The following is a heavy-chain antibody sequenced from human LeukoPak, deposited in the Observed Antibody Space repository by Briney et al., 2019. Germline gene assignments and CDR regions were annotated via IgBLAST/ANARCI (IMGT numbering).Heavy chain of an antibody. V-gene: IGHV1-18*04. CDR2: ISAYNGNT. J-gene: IGHJ4*02. Sequence: PRASVKVSCKASGYTFTDYYMHWVRQAPGQGLEWMGWISAYNGNTNYAQKLQGRVTMTTDTSTSTAYMELRSLRSDDTAVYYCARVYYCSGGSCYPPFDYWGQGTLVTVSS. D-gene: IGHD2-15*01. CDR3: ARVYYCSGGSCYPPFDY. CDR1: GYTFTDYY.